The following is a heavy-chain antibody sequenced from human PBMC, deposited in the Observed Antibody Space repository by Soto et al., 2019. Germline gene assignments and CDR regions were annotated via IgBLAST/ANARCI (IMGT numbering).Heavy chain of an antibody. D-gene: IGHD3-3*01. Sequence: QVQLVESGGGLVKPGGSLRLSCAASGFTFSDYYMSWIRQAPGKGLEWVSYISTTSSYTNYADSVKGRFTISRDNAKNSLYLQMDSLRAEDTAVYYCARGSSSVGVLIYWGQGTLVTVSS. CDR3: ARGSSSVGVLIY. J-gene: IGHJ4*02. V-gene: IGHV3-11*05. CDR2: ISTTSSYT. CDR1: GFTFSDYY.